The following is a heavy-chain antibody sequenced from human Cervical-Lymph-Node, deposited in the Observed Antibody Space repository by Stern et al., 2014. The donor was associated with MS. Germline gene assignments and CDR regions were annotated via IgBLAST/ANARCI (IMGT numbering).Heavy chain of an antibody. CDR3: AREGADNDAFDV. J-gene: IGHJ3*01. CDR1: GYTFIHYY. CDR2: INLSDGAT. Sequence: QVQLVESGAEVKKPGASVTVSCRTSGYTFIHYYIHWVRQAPGQGLEWMGIINLSDGATTYAQKFQGRVTMTRDTSTNTAYMQLGSLTSEDTAVFFCAREGADNDAFDVWGQGTMVTVSS. V-gene: IGHV1-46*03. D-gene: IGHD1-26*01.